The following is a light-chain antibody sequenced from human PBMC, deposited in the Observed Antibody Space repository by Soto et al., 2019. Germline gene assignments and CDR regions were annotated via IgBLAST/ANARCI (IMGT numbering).Light chain of an antibody. J-gene: IGKJ2*01. Sequence: EIVLTQSPAALSASAGERVILSCKASQSVTFNLAWYQQKPGQAPRLLIHTASTRATGIPARFSGGGSGTEFTLTISSLQSEDFAVYFCQQYANWPPYTFGQGTKVEIK. CDR3: QQYANWPPYT. CDR2: TAS. CDR1: QSVTFN. V-gene: IGKV3-15*01.